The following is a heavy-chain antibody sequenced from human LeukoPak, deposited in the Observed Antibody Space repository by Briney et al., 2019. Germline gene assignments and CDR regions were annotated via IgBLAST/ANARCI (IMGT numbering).Heavy chain of an antibody. J-gene: IGHJ4*02. V-gene: IGHV4-31*03. CDR3: ARHGSGWYYFDY. CDR1: GGSISSGGFY. Sequence: PSETLSLTCTVSGGSISSGGFYWSWIRQFPGKGLEWIGYIYYSGSTYYNPSLKSRFTISVDTSQNQFSLKVSSVTAADTAVYYCARHGSGWYYFDYWGQGTLVTVSS. CDR2: IYYSGST. D-gene: IGHD6-19*01.